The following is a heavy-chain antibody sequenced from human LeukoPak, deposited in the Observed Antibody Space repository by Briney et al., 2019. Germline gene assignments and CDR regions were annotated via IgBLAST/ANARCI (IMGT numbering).Heavy chain of an antibody. Sequence: SETLSLTCTVSGGSISSSSYYWGWIRQPPGKGLEWIGSIYYSGSTYYNPSLKSRVTISVDTSKNQFSLKLSSVTAADTAVYYCAKELVPAFFGGEIDYWGQGTLVTVSS. CDR1: GGSISSSSYY. D-gene: IGHD2-2*01. CDR3: AKELVPAFFGGEIDY. V-gene: IGHV4-39*07. CDR2: IYYSGST. J-gene: IGHJ4*02.